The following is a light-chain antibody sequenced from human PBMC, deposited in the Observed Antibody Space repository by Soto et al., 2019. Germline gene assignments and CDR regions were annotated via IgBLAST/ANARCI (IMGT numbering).Light chain of an antibody. CDR1: TSNIGAGYD. J-gene: IGLJ1*01. V-gene: IGLV1-40*01. Sequence: QSVLTQPPSVSGALGQRVTISCTGITSNIGAGYDVHWYQLLPGRAPKLLIYGNTNRPSGVPDRFSGSKSATSASLAITGLQAEDEAIYYCQSYDNTLSGPIYVFGTVTKLTVL. CDR2: GNT. CDR3: QSYDNTLSGPIYV.